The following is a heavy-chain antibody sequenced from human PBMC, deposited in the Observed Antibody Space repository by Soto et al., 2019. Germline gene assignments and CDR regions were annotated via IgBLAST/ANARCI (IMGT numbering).Heavy chain of an antibody. V-gene: IGHV3-11*01. CDR2: ISSSGSII. CDR3: ARVNGYYYYGMDV. D-gene: IGHD3-22*01. J-gene: IGHJ6*02. CDR1: GINFSYLY. Sequence: WGALRLSCSASGINFSYLYISRIRQGPGKGLEWVSDISSSGSIIYYADSVKGRFTISRDNAKNSLYLQMNSLRAEDTAVYYCARVNGYYYYGMDVWGQGTTVTVSS.